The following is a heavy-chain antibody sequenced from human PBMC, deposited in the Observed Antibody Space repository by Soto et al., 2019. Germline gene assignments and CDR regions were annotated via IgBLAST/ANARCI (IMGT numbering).Heavy chain of an antibody. Sequence: GESLKISCKASGYIFIDYWIGWVRQMPGKGLEWMGIVYPRDSDTRYSPSFQGQVTISADRSTGTAFLQWRSLKASDTALYYCARPPLPGYSIPFNSCGHGTLVTVSS. CDR1: GYIFIDYW. CDR2: VYPRDSDT. J-gene: IGHJ5*01. CDR3: ARPPLPGYSIPFNS. D-gene: IGHD2-15*01. V-gene: IGHV5-51*01.